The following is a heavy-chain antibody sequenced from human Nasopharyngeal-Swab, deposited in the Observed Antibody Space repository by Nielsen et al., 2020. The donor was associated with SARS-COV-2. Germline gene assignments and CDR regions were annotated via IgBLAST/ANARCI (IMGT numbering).Heavy chain of an antibody. CDR1: GGSISSSSYY. Sequence: GSLTLSCTVSGGSISSSSYYWGWIRQPPGKGLEWIGSIFYSGSTYYNPSLKSRVTISVDTSKNQFSLKLSSVTAADTAVYYCARVLRGGSIAARPYWFDPWGQGTLVTVSS. V-gene: IGHV4-39*01. CDR2: IFYSGST. D-gene: IGHD6-6*01. J-gene: IGHJ5*02. CDR3: ARVLRGGSIAARPYWFDP.